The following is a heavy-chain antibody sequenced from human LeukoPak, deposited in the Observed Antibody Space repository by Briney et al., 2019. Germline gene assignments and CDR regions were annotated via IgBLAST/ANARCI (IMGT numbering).Heavy chain of an antibody. CDR3: TRDGIRVLDY. J-gene: IGHJ4*02. D-gene: IGHD1-1*01. CDR2: TYYRSKWYN. Sequence: SQTLSLTCAISGDIVSSNSAAWNWIRQSPSRGLEWLGRTYYRSKWYNDYAVSVKSRIVINPDTSKNQFSLQLSSVTPEDTAVYYCTRDGIRVLDYWGQGILVTVSS. V-gene: IGHV6-1*01. CDR1: GDIVSSNSAA.